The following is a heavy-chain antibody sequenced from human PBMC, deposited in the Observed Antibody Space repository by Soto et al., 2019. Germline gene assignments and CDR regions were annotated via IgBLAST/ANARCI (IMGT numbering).Heavy chain of an antibody. V-gene: IGHV3-23*01. D-gene: IGHD2-15*01. CDR2: ISGSGGTT. CDR3: AKDWDIAVVVRVDY. CDR1: GFTFSNNA. Sequence: EVQLLESGGGLVQPGGSLRLSCAASGFTFSNNAMSWVRQAPGKGLEWVSGISGSGGTTYYADSVKGRFTISRDNSKNTLYLQMNSLRAEDTAVYYCAKDWDIAVVVRVDYWGQGSLVTVPS. J-gene: IGHJ4*02.